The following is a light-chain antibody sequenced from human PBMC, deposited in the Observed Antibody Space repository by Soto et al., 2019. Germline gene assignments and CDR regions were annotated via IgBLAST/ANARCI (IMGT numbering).Light chain of an antibody. CDR1: QSVSSSY. V-gene: IGKV3-20*01. Sequence: EIVLTQSPGTLSLSPGERATLSCRASQSVSSSYLAWYQQKPGQAPRLLIYGASSRATGIPARFSGSGSGTDFTLPISRLEPEDFAVYYCQQYVTFGQGTKVEIK. CDR3: QQYVT. J-gene: IGKJ1*01. CDR2: GAS.